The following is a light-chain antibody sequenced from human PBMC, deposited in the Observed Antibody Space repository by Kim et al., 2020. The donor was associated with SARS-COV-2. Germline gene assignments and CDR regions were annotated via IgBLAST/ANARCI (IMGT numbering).Light chain of an antibody. CDR2: SAS. CDR1: QSVSSSY. Sequence: PGERATPSCRASQSVSSSYLAWYQQNPGQAPRLLIYSASSRATGIPDRFSGSGSGTDFTLTISRLEPEDFAVYYCQQYGSSPPQYIFGQGTKLEI. CDR3: QQYGSSPPQYI. J-gene: IGKJ2*01. V-gene: IGKV3-20*01.